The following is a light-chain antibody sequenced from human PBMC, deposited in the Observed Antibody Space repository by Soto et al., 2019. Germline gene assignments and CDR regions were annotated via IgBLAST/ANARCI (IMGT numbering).Light chain of an antibody. CDR2: GAS. J-gene: IGKJ5*01. CDR3: QQYNSWPIT. Sequence: EVVMTQSPASVSVSPGERPTLSCRASQSVITNLAWYQQKPGQSPRLLIYGASTRATAFPARFSGGGSGTEFTLTISSLQSEDFAVYYCQQYNSWPITFGQGTRLEIK. V-gene: IGKV3-15*01. CDR1: QSVITN.